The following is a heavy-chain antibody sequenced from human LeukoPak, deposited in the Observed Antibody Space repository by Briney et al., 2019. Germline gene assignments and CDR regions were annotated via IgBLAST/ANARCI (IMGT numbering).Heavy chain of an antibody. CDR3: ALGYCSSTSCILDAFDI. Sequence: GASVKVSCKASGYTFTSYDINWVRQATGQGPEWMGWMNPNSGNTGYAQKFQGRVTITRNTSISTAYMELSSLRSEDTAVYYCALGYCSSTSCILDAFDIWGQGTMVTVSS. CDR1: GYTFTSYD. J-gene: IGHJ3*02. D-gene: IGHD2-2*01. CDR2: MNPNSGNT. V-gene: IGHV1-8*03.